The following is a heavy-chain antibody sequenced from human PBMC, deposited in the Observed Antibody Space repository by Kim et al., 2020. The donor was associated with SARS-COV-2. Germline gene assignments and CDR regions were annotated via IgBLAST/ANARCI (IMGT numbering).Heavy chain of an antibody. CDR3: ARGPSLGLHQLVRYFQH. Sequence: SETLSLTCAVYGGSFSGYYWSWIRQPPGKGLEWIGEINHSGSTNYNPSLKSRVTISVDTSKNQFSLKLSSVTAADTAVYYCARGPSLGLHQLVRYFQHWGQGTLVTVSS. CDR1: GGSFSGYY. J-gene: IGHJ1*01. V-gene: IGHV4-34*01. CDR2: INHSGST. D-gene: IGHD6-13*01.